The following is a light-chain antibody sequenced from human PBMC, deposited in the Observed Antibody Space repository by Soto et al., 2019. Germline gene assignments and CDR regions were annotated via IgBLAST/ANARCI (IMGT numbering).Light chain of an antibody. Sequence: IVMTQSPATLSVSPGERATLSCRASQSVSSNLAWYQQKPGQAPRLLIYGASTRATGIPARFSGSGSGTEFTLTISSLESEDFAVYYCQHYNNWARRFGQGTKVEIK. CDR1: QSVSSN. J-gene: IGKJ1*01. V-gene: IGKV3-15*01. CDR3: QHYNNWARR. CDR2: GAS.